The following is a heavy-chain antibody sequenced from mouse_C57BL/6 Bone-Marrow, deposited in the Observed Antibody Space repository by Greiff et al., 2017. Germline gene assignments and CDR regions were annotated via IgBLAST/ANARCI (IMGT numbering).Heavy chain of an antibody. Sequence: QVQLQQPGAELVRPGTSVKLSCKASGYTFTSYWMHWVKQRPGQGLEWIGVIDPSDSYTNYNQKFKGKATLTVDTSSSTADMQLSSLTSEDSAVYDCARWGYDPYFDYWGQGTTLTVSS. CDR3: ARWGYDPYFDY. CDR1: GYTFTSYW. J-gene: IGHJ2*01. CDR2: IDPSDSYT. V-gene: IGHV1-59*01. D-gene: IGHD2-2*01.